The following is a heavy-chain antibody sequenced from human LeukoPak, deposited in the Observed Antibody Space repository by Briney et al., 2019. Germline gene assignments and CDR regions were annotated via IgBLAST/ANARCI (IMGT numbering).Heavy chain of an antibody. Sequence: GASVKVSCKASGYTFTSYGISWVRQAPGQGLEWMGWISAYNGNTNYAQKLQGRVTMTTDTSTSTAYMELRSLRSDDPAVYYCARKYCRGGSCYFPTTHLDYWGQGTLVTVSS. V-gene: IGHV1-18*01. J-gene: IGHJ4*02. CDR3: ARKYCRGGSCYFPTTHLDY. D-gene: IGHD2-15*01. CDR2: ISAYNGNT. CDR1: GYTFTSYG.